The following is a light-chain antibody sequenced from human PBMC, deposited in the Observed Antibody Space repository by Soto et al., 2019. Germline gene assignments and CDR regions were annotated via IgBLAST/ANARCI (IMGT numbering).Light chain of an antibody. CDR1: TGAVTSGYY. J-gene: IGLJ2*01. V-gene: IGLV7-43*01. CDR2: STS. CDR3: LLYYGGPQLV. Sequence: QAVVTQEPSLTVSPGGTVTLTCASSTGAVTSGYYPNWFQQKPGQTPRALIYSTSNKPSWTPARFSGSLLRGKASLTLSGVQLEDEAEYHCLLYYGGPQLVFGGGTNLTVL.